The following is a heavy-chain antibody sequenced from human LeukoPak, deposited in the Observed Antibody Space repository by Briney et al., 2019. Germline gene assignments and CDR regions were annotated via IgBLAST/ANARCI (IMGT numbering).Heavy chain of an antibody. CDR1: GFSFGDYA. J-gene: IGHJ4*02. CDR2: IRSKAYGGTT. CDR3: TRDPYGDYRFDY. D-gene: IGHD4-17*01. V-gene: IGHV3-49*04. Sequence: GGSLRLSCTASGFSFGDYAMSWVRQAPGMGLEWVGFIRSKAYGGTTEYAASVKGRFTISRDDSKSIAYLQMNSLKTEDTAVYYCTRDPYGDYRFDYWGQGTLVTVSS.